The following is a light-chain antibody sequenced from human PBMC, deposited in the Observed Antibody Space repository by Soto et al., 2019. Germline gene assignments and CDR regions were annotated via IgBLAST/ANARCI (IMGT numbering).Light chain of an antibody. CDR1: QALSNY. V-gene: IGKV1-9*01. CDR2: AAS. CDR3: QQYYSYLIT. J-gene: IGKJ5*01. Sequence: DIQLTQSPSVLSASVGDTVTITCRASQALSNYLAWYQQKPGKAPKLLIYAASTLQSGVPSRFSGSGSGTDFTLTISCLQSEDFATYYCQQYYSYLITFGQGTRLEIK.